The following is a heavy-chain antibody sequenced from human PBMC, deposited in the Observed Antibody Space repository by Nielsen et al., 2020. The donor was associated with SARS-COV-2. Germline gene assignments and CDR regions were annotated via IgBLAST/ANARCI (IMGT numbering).Heavy chain of an antibody. CDR2: ISAYNGNT. CDR1: GYTFTSYG. V-gene: IGHV1-18*01. D-gene: IGHD6-13*01. Sequence: ASVNASCKASGYTFTSYGISWVRQAPGQGLEWMGWISAYNGNTNYAQKLQGRVTMTTDTSTSTAYMELRSLRSDDTAVYYCARFFIAAADYYYGMDVWGQGTTVTVSS. CDR3: ARFFIAAADYYYGMDV. J-gene: IGHJ6*02.